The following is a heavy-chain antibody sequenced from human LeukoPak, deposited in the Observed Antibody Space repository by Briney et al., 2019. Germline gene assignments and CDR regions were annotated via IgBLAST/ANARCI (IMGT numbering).Heavy chain of an antibody. D-gene: IGHD6-13*01. Sequence: GGSLRLSCAASGFTFDDYGLSWVRQAPGKGLEWVSGVNWNGGSTGYADSVKGRFTISRDNAKNSLYLQMNSLRAEDTALYYCAREQSSSWYSDYWGQGTLVTVSS. V-gene: IGHV3-20*04. CDR1: GFTFDDYG. CDR3: AREQSSSWYSDY. CDR2: VNWNGGST. J-gene: IGHJ4*02.